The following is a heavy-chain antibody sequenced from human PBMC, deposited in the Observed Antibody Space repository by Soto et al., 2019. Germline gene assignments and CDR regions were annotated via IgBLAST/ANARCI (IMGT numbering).Heavy chain of an antibody. CDR3: ARFGRTGTTPY. D-gene: IGHD1-7*01. Sequence: SETLSLTCAVYGGSFSGYYWSWIRQPPGKGLEWIGEINYRGRANYNASLKSRVTLSVDASKNQFSLTINSVTAADTAVYYCARFGRTGTTPYWGQGTPVTVSS. J-gene: IGHJ4*01. V-gene: IGHV4-34*01. CDR1: GGSFSGYY. CDR2: INYRGRA.